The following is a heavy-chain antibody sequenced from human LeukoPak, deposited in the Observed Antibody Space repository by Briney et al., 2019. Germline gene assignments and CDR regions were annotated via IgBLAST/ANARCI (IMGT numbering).Heavy chain of an antibody. Sequence: GRSLRLSCAASGFTFSNYAMHWVRQAPGKWLEWVAVISYDGNNKYYADSVKGRFTISRDNSKNTLYPQMNSLRTEDTAVYYCARDRGWVALADDGMDVWGQGTTVTVSS. CDR3: ARDRGWVALADDGMDV. J-gene: IGHJ6*02. D-gene: IGHD6-19*01. CDR1: GFTFSNYA. CDR2: ISYDGNNK. V-gene: IGHV3-30-3*01.